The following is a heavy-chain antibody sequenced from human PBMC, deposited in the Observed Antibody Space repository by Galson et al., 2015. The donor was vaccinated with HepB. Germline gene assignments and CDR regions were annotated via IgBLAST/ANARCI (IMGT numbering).Heavy chain of an antibody. CDR1: GGSMSSSSYF. D-gene: IGHD3-22*01. CDR2: IYFGGNT. J-gene: IGHJ4*02. CDR3: ARQDSSGYYYYFDY. V-gene: IGHV4-39*01. Sequence: SETLSLTCTVSGGSMSSSSYFWTWIRQPPGKGLEWIGNIYFGGNTYYNPSLKSRVTMSVDTSKNQFSLRLNSVTAADTAVYFCARQDSSGYYYYFDYWGQGALVTVSS.